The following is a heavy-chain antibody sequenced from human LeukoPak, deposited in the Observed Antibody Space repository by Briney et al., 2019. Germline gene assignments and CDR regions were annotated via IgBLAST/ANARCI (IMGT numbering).Heavy chain of an antibody. J-gene: IGHJ4*02. CDR3: ARDQWFFDY. Sequence: GGSLRLSCAASGFTFSSYSMNWVRQAPGKGLEWVANIKQDGSEKYYVDSVKGRFTISRDNAKNSLYLQMSSLRAEDTAVYYCARDQWFFDYWGQGTLVTVSS. CDR1: GFTFSSYS. V-gene: IGHV3-7*01. D-gene: IGHD2-8*01. CDR2: IKQDGSEK.